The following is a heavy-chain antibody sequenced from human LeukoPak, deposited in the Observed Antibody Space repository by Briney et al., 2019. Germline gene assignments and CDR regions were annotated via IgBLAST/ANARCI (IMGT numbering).Heavy chain of an antibody. J-gene: IGHJ5*02. CDR2: INHSGST. CDR3: ARGYLSAVVTLNWFDP. D-gene: IGHD4-23*01. CDR1: GGSFSGYY. V-gene: IGHV4-34*01. Sequence: SETLSLTCAVYGGSFSGYYWSWIRQPPGKGLEWIGEINHSGSTNYNPSLKSRVTISVDTSKNQFSLKLSSVPAADTAVYYCARGYLSAVVTLNWFDPWGQGTLVTVSS.